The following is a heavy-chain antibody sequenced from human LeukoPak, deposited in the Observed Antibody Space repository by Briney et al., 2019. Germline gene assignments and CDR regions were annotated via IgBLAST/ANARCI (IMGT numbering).Heavy chain of an antibody. J-gene: IGHJ6*03. CDR1: GGSISSYY. V-gene: IGHV4-59*01. Sequence: PSETLSLTCTVSGGSISSYYWSWIRQPPGKGLEWIGYIYYSGSTNYNPSLKSRVTISVDTSKTQFSLKLSSVTAADTAVYYCARALTVTTFRWSMDVWGKGNTVTVSS. D-gene: IGHD4-11*01. CDR3: ARALTVTTFRWSMDV. CDR2: IYYSGST.